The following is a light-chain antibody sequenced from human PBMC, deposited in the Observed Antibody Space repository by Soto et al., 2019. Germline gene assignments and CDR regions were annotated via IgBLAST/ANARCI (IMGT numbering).Light chain of an antibody. V-gene: IGKV3-20*01. J-gene: IGKJ3*01. CDR1: QSVTSNY. CDR3: QQYGRSPGLFT. CDR2: DTS. Sequence: EIVLTQSPGTLSLSPGERATLSCRASQSVTSNYLAWYQQKPGQAPRLLIYDTSSRATGIPDRFSGSGSGTDFTLTIPRLEPEDFAVYYCQQYGRSPGLFTFGPGTKVDFK.